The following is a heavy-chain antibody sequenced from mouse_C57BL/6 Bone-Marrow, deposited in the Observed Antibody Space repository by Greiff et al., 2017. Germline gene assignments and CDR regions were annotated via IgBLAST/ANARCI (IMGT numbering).Heavy chain of an antibody. CDR1: GYTFTDYY. Sequence: EVQLQQSGPELVKPGASVKISCKASGYTFTDYYMNWVKQSHGKSLEWIGDINPNNGGMSYNPKFQGKATVTVDKSSCTANMELRSLTSEYSAVYYCARIGSNYEREMDYWGQGTSVTVSS. CDR2: INPNNGGM. CDR3: ARIGSNYEREMDY. V-gene: IGHV1-26*01. D-gene: IGHD1-1*01. J-gene: IGHJ4*01.